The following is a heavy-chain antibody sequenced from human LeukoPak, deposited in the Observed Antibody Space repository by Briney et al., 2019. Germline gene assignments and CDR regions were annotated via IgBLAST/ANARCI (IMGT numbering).Heavy chain of an antibody. D-gene: IGHD5-24*01. CDR2: IYYCGST. Sequence: SDTLSLTCTVSVDSISIYYWRCIREPPGKGRGWVGYIYYCGSTKYNTSLRSRVPLSVDTSKNPFALKLSSVTAADAAVYYCARGGDGYNPGLFDYWGQGTLVTVSS. J-gene: IGHJ4*02. V-gene: IGHV4-59*07. CDR3: ARGGDGYNPGLFDY. CDR1: VDSISIYY.